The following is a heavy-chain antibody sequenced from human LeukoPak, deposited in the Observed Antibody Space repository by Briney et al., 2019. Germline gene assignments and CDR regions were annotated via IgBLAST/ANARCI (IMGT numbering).Heavy chain of an antibody. CDR2: IYHSGST. CDR3: ASNLYASGGYFAY. Sequence: SGTLSLTCAVSSGSISSSNWWSWVRQPPGKGLEWIGEIYHSGSTNYNPSLKSRVTISVDKSKNQFSLKLSSVTAADTAVYYCASNLYASGGYFAYWGQGILVTVSS. V-gene: IGHV4-4*02. J-gene: IGHJ4*02. CDR1: SGSISSSNW. D-gene: IGHD3-10*01.